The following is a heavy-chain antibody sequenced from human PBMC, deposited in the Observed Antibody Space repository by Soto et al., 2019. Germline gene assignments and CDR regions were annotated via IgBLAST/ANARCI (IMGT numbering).Heavy chain of an antibody. Sequence: QVQLVESGGGVVQPGMSLKLSCAASGFTFSDYGMHWVRQAPGKGLEWVAVIWYDGSKTLYADSVKGRFTISRDIPKNTLFLQMDGLRADDTAMYYCAKSRDGYHDGLGWGQGTLVTVSS. CDR3: AKSRDGYHDGLG. CDR1: GFTFSDYG. V-gene: IGHV3-33*06. J-gene: IGHJ4*02. D-gene: IGHD5-12*01. CDR2: IWYDGSKT.